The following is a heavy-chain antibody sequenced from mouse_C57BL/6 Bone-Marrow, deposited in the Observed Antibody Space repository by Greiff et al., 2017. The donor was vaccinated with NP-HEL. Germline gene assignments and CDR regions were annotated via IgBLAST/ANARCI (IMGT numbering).Heavy chain of an antibody. CDR3: AREAQATPYAMDY. D-gene: IGHD3-2*02. V-gene: IGHV1-69*01. CDR1: GYTFTSYW. Sequence: QVQLQQPGAELVMPGASVKLSCKASGYTFTSYWMHWVKQRPGQGLEWIGEIDPSDSYTNYNQKFKGKSTLTVDKSSSTAYVQLSSLTSEDSAVYYCAREAQATPYAMDYWGQGTSVTVSS. CDR2: IDPSDSYT. J-gene: IGHJ4*01.